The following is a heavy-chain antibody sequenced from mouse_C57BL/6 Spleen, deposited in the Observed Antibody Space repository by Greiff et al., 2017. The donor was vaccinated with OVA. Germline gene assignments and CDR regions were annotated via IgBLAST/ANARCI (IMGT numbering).Heavy chain of an antibody. CDR3: ARDGSSLYYAMDY. CDR2: IDPSDSYN. D-gene: IGHD1-1*01. Sequence: QVQLQQPGAELVRPGTSVKLSCKASGYTFTSYWMHWVKQRPGQGLEWIGVIDPSDSYNNYTQKFKGEATLTVDTSSSTAYMQLSSLTSEASAVYYCARDGSSLYYAMDYWGQGTSVTVSS. V-gene: IGHV1-59*01. J-gene: IGHJ4*01. CDR1: GYTFTSYW.